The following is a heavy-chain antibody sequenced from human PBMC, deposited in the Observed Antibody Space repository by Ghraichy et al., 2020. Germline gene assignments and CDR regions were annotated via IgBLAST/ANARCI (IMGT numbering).Heavy chain of an antibody. D-gene: IGHD5-12*01. CDR2: IYSGGST. CDR3: ARGGGSGYVDDAFDI. J-gene: IGHJ3*02. CDR1: GFTVSSNY. Sequence: GVLRLSCAASGFTVSSNYMSWVRQAPGKGLEWVSVIYSGGSTYYADSVKGRFTISRDNSKNTLYLQMNSLRAEDTAVYYCARGGGSGYVDDAFDIWGQGTMVTVSS. V-gene: IGHV3-53*01.